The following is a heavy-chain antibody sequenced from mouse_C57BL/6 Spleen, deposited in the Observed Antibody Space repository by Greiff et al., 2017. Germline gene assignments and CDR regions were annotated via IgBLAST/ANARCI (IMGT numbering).Heavy chain of an antibody. V-gene: IGHV1-19*01. Sequence: EVQLQESGPVLVKPGASVKMSCKASGYTFTDYYMNWVKQSHGKSLEWIGVINPYNGGTSYNQKFKGKATLTVDKSSSTAYMELNSLTSEDSAVYYCAKRGAHYAMDYWGQGTSVTVSS. J-gene: IGHJ4*01. CDR2: INPYNGGT. CDR3: AKRGAHYAMDY. CDR1: GYTFTDYY. D-gene: IGHD6-1*01.